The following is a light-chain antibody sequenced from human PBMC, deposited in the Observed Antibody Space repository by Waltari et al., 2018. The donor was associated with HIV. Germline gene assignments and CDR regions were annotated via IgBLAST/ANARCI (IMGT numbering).Light chain of an antibody. J-gene: IGLJ3*02. CDR3: ASWDDSLGGRWV. CDR2: RNI. V-gene: IGLV1-47*01. Sequence: QSVLTQPPSPSGTPGQTVTTSCSGTRSDIGTNYAYLYQQVPGTAPKLLIYRNIQRPSGVPARFSGSKSGTSASLAISGLRSEDEAHYHCASWDDSLGGRWVFGGGTKLTVL. CDR1: RSDIGTNY.